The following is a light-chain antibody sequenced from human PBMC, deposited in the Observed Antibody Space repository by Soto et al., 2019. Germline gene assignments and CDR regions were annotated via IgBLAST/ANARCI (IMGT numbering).Light chain of an antibody. V-gene: IGKV3D-20*02. CDR3: QQRSSWPIT. CDR1: QSVSSSY. J-gene: IGKJ5*01. CDR2: GAS. Sequence: MSQSPATLSVSLGERVTLSCRASQSVSSSYLAWYQQKPGQAPRLLIYGASSRATGIPARFSGSGSGTDFTLTISSLEPEDFAVYYCQQRSSWPITFGQGTRLEIK.